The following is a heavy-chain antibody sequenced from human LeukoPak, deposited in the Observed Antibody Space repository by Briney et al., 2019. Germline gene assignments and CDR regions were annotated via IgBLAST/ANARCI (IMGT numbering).Heavy chain of an antibody. D-gene: IGHD4-23*01. CDR3: ARSYGGGMVAF. V-gene: IGHV4-61*02. CDR1: GCSINNITYY. CDR2: IYTRRST. J-gene: IGHJ4*02. Sequence: PSETLSLTGTGSGCSINNITYYWNWIQQPPGKRLEWIGRIYTRRSTNYSPPLHGRVPISVATSKNQISLRLSSVTAADRAVYFCARSYGGGMVAFWGKGPLVTVSS.